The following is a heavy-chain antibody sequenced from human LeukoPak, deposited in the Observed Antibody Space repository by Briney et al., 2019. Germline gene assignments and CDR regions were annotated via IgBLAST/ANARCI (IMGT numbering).Heavy chain of an antibody. D-gene: IGHD2-2*01. J-gene: IGHJ4*02. CDR1: GFTFSDYY. V-gene: IGHV3-11*04. CDR2: ISSSGSTI. Sequence: GGSLRLSCAASGFTFSDYYMSWIRQAPGKGLEWVSYISSSGSTIYYADSVKGRFTISRDNAKNSLYLQMNSLRAEDTAVYYCARTRGIVVVPAATEYWGQGTLVTVSS. CDR3: ARTRGIVVVPAATEY.